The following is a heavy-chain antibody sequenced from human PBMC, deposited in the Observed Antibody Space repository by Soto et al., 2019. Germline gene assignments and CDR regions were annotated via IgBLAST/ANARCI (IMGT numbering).Heavy chain of an antibody. J-gene: IGHJ3*02. D-gene: IGHD1-1*01. CDR2: IGDRIRLT. CDR3: ARKLKTGTTIGAFDI. CDR1: GFSISTYG. Sequence: EVQLVESGGGLVQPGGSLRLSCEASGFSISTYGLNWVRQAPGKGPEWLSYIGDRIRLTYYVDAVKGRCTSSRDNAKNSLYLQMDSLRVEDTAIYFCARKLKTGTTIGAFDIWGRGTTVTVSS. V-gene: IGHV3-48*01.